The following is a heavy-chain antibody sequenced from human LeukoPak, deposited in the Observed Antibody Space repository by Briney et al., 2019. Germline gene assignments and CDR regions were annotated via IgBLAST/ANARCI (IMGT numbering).Heavy chain of an antibody. D-gene: IGHD3-22*01. J-gene: IGHJ4*02. V-gene: IGHV4-31*03. CDR1: GGSISSGGYY. Sequence: SQTLSLTCTVSGGSISSGGYYWSWIRHRPGKGLEWIGYIHYSGSTYYSPSLKSRVTISVDTSKNQFSPKLNSVTAADTAVYYCARSHYSDRSGYFSYRYWGQGTLVTVSS. CDR2: IHYSGST. CDR3: ARSHYSDRSGYFSYRY.